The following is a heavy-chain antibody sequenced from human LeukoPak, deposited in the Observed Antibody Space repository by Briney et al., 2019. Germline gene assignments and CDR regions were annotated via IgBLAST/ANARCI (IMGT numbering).Heavy chain of an antibody. V-gene: IGHV3-23*01. Sequence: PGGSLRLSCAASGFTFSSYAMSWVRQAPGKGLEWVSAISGSGGSTYYAASVKGRFTISRDNSKNTLYLQMNSLRAEDTAVYYCAKDNFRGISPQDYWGQGTLVTVSS. J-gene: IGHJ4*02. CDR3: AKDNFRGISPQDY. CDR2: ISGSGGST. CDR1: GFTFSSYA. D-gene: IGHD3-16*01.